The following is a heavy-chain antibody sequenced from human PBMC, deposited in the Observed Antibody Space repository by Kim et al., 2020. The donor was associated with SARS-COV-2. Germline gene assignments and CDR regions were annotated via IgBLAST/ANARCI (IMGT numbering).Heavy chain of an antibody. Sequence: ETLSLTCAVYGGSFSGYYWSWIRQPPGKWLEWIGEINHSGSTNYNPSLKSRVTISVDTSKNQFSLKLSSVTAADTAVYYCARGGRYYGSGSYRPAYYYG. D-gene: IGHD3-10*01. J-gene: IGHJ6*01. CDR2: INHSGST. CDR3: ARGGRYYGSGSYRPAYYYG. V-gene: IGHV4-34*01. CDR1: GGSFSGYY.